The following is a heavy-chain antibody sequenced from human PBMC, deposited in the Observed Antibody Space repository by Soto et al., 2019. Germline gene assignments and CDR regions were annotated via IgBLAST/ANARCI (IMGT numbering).Heavy chain of an antibody. CDR2: INHSGST. CDR1: GGSFSGYY. J-gene: IGHJ6*03. V-gene: IGHV4-34*01. Sequence: SETLSLTCAVYGGSFSGYYWSWIRQPPGKGLEWIGEINHSGSTNYNPSLKRRVTISVDTTKNQFSLKLTSVTAADTAVYYCARGPSYCTNGVCYYYYYMDVWGKGTTVTVSS. CDR3: ARGPSYCTNGVCYYYYYMDV. D-gene: IGHD2-8*01.